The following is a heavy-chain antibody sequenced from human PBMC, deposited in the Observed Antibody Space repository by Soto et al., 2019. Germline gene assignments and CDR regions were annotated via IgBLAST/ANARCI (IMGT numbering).Heavy chain of an antibody. J-gene: IGHJ4*02. CDR2: VSPHGANT. CDR3: PTEGAKTTWNFDY. D-gene: IGHD1-1*01. V-gene: IGHV3-23*01. CDR1: GFTFGSCG. Sequence: GGSLRLSCVASGFTFGSCGMNWVRQAPGKGLEWVAGVSPHGANTYYADSVRGRFIISRDDSRNTVSLDMNSLRGDDSAVYYCPTEGAKTTWNFDYWGQGTVVTVSS.